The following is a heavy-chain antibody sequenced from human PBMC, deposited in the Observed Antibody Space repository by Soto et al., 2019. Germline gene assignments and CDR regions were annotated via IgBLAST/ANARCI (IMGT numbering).Heavy chain of an antibody. J-gene: IGHJ4*02. D-gene: IGHD2-8*02. CDR1: GWSFSGYY. CDR3: ARDTITGLFDY. V-gene: IGHV4-34*01. CDR2: INHSGST. Sequence: PSETLSLTCAVYGWSFSGYYWTWIRQPPGTGLEWIGEINHSGSTNYNPSLKSRVTISVDTSKNQFSLKLTSVTAADTAVYYCARDTITGLFDYWGLGTLVTVS.